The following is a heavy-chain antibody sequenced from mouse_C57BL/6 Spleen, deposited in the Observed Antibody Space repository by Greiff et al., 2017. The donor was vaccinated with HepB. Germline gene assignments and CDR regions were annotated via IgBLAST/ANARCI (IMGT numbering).Heavy chain of an antibody. V-gene: IGHV5-4*01. CDR3: ARGASYVDY. Sequence: VQLKESGGGLVKPGGSLKLSCAASGFTFSRYAMPWVRQTPEKRLEWVATISDGGSYTYDPDNVKGRFTISKDNAKNTLYLQMIHLKSEDTAICYCARGASYVDYWGQGTTHTGSS. CDR1: GFTFSRYA. CDR2: ISDGGSYT. J-gene: IGHJ2*01.